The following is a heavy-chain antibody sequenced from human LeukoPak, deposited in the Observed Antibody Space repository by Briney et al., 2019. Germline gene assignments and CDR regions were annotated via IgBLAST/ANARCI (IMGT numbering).Heavy chain of an antibody. CDR2: IKQDGSEK. CDR3: SRSLDY. Sequence: GGSLRLSCAASGFPFSGYWMDWVRQAPGKGMEWVANIKQDGSEKYYADSVKGRFTISRDNAKNSVYLQMNGLRAEDTAVYYCSRSLDYLGQGALVTVSS. CDR1: GFPFSGYW. V-gene: IGHV3-7*01. J-gene: IGHJ4*02.